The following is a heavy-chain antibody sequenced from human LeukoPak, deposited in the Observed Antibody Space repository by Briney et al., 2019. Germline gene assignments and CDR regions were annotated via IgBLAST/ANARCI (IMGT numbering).Heavy chain of an antibody. CDR3: AKDVNYSPSGTFDY. Sequence: PGRSLRLSCAASGFTFDDYAMHWVRQAPGKGLEWVSSISWNSGRMDYADSVKGRFTISRDNAKNSLYLQMNSPRVEDMALYYCAKDVNYSPSGTFDYWGQGTLVTVSS. J-gene: IGHJ4*02. CDR2: ISWNSGRM. D-gene: IGHD3-10*01. CDR1: GFTFDDYA. V-gene: IGHV3-9*03.